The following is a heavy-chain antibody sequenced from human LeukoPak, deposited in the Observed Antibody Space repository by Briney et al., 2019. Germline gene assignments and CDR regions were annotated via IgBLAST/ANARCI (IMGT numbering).Heavy chain of an antibody. CDR2: INHSGST. V-gene: IGHV4-34*01. CDR3: ARAPFFTYYYDSSGHDAFDI. CDR1: GGSFSGYY. J-gene: IGHJ3*02. Sequence: PSETLSLTCAVYGGSFSGYYWSWIRQPPGKGLEWIGEINHSGSTNYNPSLKSRVTISVDTFKNQFSLKLSSVTAADTAVYYCARAPFFTYYYDSSGHDAFDIWGQGTMVTVSS. D-gene: IGHD3-22*01.